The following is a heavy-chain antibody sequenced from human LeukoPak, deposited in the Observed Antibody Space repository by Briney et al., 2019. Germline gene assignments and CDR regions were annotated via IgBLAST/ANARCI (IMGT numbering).Heavy chain of an antibody. Sequence: SETLSLTCTVPGGSISSHYWSWIRQPPGKGLEWIGYIYYSGSTNYNPSLKSRVTISVDTSKNQFSLKLSSVTAADTAVYYCARLMARRGYSYGPGWGQGTLVTVSS. CDR1: GGSISSHY. D-gene: IGHD5-18*01. CDR3: ARLMARRGYSYGPG. CDR2: IYYSGST. J-gene: IGHJ4*02. V-gene: IGHV4-59*11.